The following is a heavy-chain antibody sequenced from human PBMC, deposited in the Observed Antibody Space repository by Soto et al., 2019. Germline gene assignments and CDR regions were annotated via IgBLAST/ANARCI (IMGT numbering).Heavy chain of an antibody. V-gene: IGHV5-51*01. CDR1: GYSFTSYW. J-gene: IGHJ4*02. Sequence: GESLKISCKGSGYSFTSYWIGWVRQMPGKGLEWMGIIYPGDSDTRYSPSFQGQVTISADKSISTAYLQWSSLKASDTAMYYCASADYGSGSLTNYFDYWGQGTLVTVSS. CDR3: ASADYGSGSLTNYFDY. D-gene: IGHD3-10*01. CDR2: IYPGDSDT.